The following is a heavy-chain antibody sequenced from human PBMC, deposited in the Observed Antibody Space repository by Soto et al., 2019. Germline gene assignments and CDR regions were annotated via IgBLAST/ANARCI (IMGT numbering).Heavy chain of an antibody. D-gene: IGHD3-10*01. J-gene: IGHJ4*02. Sequence: GGSLRLSCAASGFTFSDYYMSWIRQAPGKGMEWVSYISSSGSTIYYADSVKGRFTISRDNAKNSLYQQMNSLRAEDTAVYYCARFAMVRCVIFDYWGQGTLVTVSS. CDR2: ISSSGSTI. CDR1: GFTFSDYY. V-gene: IGHV3-11*01. CDR3: ARFAMVRCVIFDY.